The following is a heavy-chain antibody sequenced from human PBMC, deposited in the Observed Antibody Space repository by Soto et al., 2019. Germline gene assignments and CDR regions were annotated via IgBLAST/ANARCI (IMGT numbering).Heavy chain of an antibody. D-gene: IGHD1-26*01. J-gene: IGHJ5*02. V-gene: IGHV4-31*03. CDR1: GDPLSYGGYY. Sequence: QVQLQESGPGLVEPSQPLSLVCSVSGDPLSYGGYYWSWVRHSPGKAREWSGFVYRTGATYYLPSLESRVTMAVDMSKNAFSLKLTSVTDAHTPTYYCAREGHSSWEWLDPWRQVILVTVPS. CDR2: VYRTGAT. CDR3: AREGHSSWEWLDP.